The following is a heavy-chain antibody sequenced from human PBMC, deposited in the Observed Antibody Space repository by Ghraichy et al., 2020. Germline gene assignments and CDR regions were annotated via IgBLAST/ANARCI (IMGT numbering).Heavy chain of an antibody. J-gene: IGHJ4*02. Sequence: GGSLRLSCAASGFTFWSYGMHWVRQAPGKGLEWVAVISYDGTNKYYADSVKGRFTISRDNSKDTLYLQMNSLRVEDTAVYYCAKGPVYGDYGGTLDYWGQGTLVTVSS. D-gene: IGHD4-17*01. V-gene: IGHV3-30*18. CDR3: AKGPVYGDYGGTLDY. CDR1: GFTFWSYG. CDR2: ISYDGTNK.